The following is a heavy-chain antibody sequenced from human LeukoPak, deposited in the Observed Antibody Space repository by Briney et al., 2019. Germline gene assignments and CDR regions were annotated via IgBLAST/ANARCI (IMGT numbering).Heavy chain of an antibody. Sequence: PGGSLRLSCAASGFTFNSYAMYWVRQAPGKGLEWVSGIVGSGGSTYYAESVRGRFTISRDNAKNSLYLQMNSLRAEDTAVYYCARGKDGYKRGYPLGFDYWGQGTLVTVSS. CDR1: GFTFNSYA. CDR2: IVGSGGST. CDR3: ARGKDGYKRGYPLGFDY. J-gene: IGHJ4*02. V-gene: IGHV3-23*01. D-gene: IGHD5-24*01.